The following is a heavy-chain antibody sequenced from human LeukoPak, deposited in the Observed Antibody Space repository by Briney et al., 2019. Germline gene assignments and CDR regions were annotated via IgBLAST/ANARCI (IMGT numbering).Heavy chain of an antibody. D-gene: IGHD5-18*01. V-gene: IGHV4-4*02. CDR2: IYHSGST. CDR3: ARGPSIQLWSDPYYYYGMDV. Sequence: SETLSLTCAVSGGSISSSNWWSWVRQPPGKGLEWIGEIYHSGSTTYNPSLKSRVTISVDKSTNQFSLKLSSVTAADTAVYYCARGPSIQLWSDPYYYYGMDVWGQGTTVTVSS. CDR1: GGSISSSNW. J-gene: IGHJ6*02.